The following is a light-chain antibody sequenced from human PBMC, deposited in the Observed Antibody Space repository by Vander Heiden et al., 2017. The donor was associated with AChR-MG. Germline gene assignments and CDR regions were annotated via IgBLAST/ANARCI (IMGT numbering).Light chain of an antibody. Sequence: QAVLTQPSSLSASPGASASLTCTLRSGINVGTYRIYWYQQKPGSPPQYLLRYKSDLDKQQGSGVPSRFSGSKDVSANAGILLISGLQSEDEADYYCMIWHSSAWVFGGGTKLTVL. CDR3: MIWHSSAWV. CDR2: YKSDLDK. CDR1: SGINVGTYR. J-gene: IGLJ3*02. V-gene: IGLV5-45*02.